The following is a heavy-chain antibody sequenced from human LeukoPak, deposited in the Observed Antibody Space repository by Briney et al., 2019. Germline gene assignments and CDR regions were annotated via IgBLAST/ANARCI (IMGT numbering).Heavy chain of an antibody. CDR3: ARGVLRFLEWPQSQYYFDN. V-gene: IGHV4-30-2*01. J-gene: IGHJ4*02. CDR2: IYHSGST. D-gene: IGHD3-3*01. Sequence: SEPLSLTCVVSGASISSTIYSWGWIRQPPGKGLECIGNIYHSGSTYYNPSLKSRPTISVDRSKNQFSLKLSSVTAADTAVYYCARGVLRFLEWPQSQYYFDNWGQGTLVTVSS. CDR1: GASISSTIYS.